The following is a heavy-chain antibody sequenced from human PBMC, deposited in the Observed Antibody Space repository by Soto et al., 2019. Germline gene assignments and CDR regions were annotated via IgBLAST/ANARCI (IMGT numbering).Heavy chain of an antibody. CDR1: GGTFSSYA. D-gene: IGHD3-22*01. V-gene: IGHV1-69*13. CDR3: ALPYYYYSSGHSSHYNWFDP. Sequence: SVKVSCKASGGTFSSYAISWVRQAPGQGLEWMGGIIPIFGTANYAQKFQGRVTITADESTSTAYMELSSLRSEDTAVYYCALPYYYYSSGHSSHYNWFDPWGQGTLVTVSS. CDR2: IIPIFGTA. J-gene: IGHJ5*02.